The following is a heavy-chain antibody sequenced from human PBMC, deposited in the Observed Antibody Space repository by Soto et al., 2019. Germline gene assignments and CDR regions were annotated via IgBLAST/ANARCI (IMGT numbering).Heavy chain of an antibody. CDR2: IIPIFGTA. Sequence: QVQLVQSGAEVKKPGSSVKVSCKASGGTFSSYAISWVRQAPGHGLEWMGGIIPIFGTANYAQKFQGRVTITADESTSTASMELSSLRSEDTAVYYCARALGMDNRYYYYGMDVWGQGTTVTVSS. V-gene: IGHV1-69*01. J-gene: IGHJ6*02. CDR1: GGTFSSYA. CDR3: ARALGMDNRYYYYGMDV. D-gene: IGHD3-3*01.